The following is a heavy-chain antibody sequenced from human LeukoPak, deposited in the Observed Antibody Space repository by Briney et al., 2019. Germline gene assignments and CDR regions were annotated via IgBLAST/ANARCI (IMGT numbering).Heavy chain of an antibody. Sequence: PSETLSLTCAVYGGSFSGYYWSWIRRPPGKGLEWIGEINHSGSTNYNPSLKSRVTISVDTSKNQFSLKLSSVTAADTAVYYCARRSNPITVAGPIDYWGQGTPVTVSS. CDR2: INHSGST. CDR3: ARRSNPITVAGPIDY. V-gene: IGHV4-34*01. D-gene: IGHD6-19*01. CDR1: GGSFSGYY. J-gene: IGHJ4*02.